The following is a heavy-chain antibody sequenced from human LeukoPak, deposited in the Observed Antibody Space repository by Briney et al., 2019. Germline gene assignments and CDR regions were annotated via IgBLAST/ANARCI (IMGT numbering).Heavy chain of an antibody. Sequence: PGGSLRLSCVVSGFDLSDYYMSWIRQAPGKGLEWISYISSSGGNIYFADSVKGRFTMSRDNAKGSPYLQMNSLTADDTAIYYCARRRDYFDYWGQGTLVTVSS. CDR1: GFDLSDYY. V-gene: IGHV3-11*01. J-gene: IGHJ4*02. CDR3: ARRRDYFDY. CDR2: ISSSGGNI.